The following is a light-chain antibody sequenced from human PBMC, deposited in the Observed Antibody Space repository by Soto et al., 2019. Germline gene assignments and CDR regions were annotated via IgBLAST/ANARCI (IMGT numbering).Light chain of an antibody. CDR1: RSSIGSNT. Sequence: QSVLTQPPSASGTPGQRVTISCSGSRSSIGSNTVNWYQHLPGSAPKLLIYSNNHRPSGVPDRFSASKAGASASLATSGRQSEDEGDYYCAAWDASLGGFYVFGSGTKLTVL. V-gene: IGLV1-44*01. CDR2: SNN. J-gene: IGLJ1*01. CDR3: AAWDASLGGFYV.